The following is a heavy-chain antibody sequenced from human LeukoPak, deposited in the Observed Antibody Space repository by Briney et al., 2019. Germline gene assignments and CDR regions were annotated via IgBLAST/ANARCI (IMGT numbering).Heavy chain of an antibody. V-gene: IGHV3-23*01. CDR1: GFTFSSYA. J-gene: IGHJ2*01. Sequence: GGSLRLSCAASGFTFSSYAMSWVRQAPGKGLEWVSAISGSGGSTYYADSVKGRFTISRDNSKNTLYLQMNSLRAEDTAVYYCAKDPIAVAGHDWYFDLWGRGTLVTVSS. D-gene: IGHD6-13*01. CDR3: AKDPIAVAGHDWYFDL. CDR2: ISGSGGST.